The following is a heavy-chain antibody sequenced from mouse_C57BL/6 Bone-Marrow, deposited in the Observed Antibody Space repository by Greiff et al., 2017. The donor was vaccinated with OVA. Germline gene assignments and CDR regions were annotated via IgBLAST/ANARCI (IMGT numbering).Heavy chain of an antibody. CDR3: ARYRYYGSSYGYWYFDV. V-gene: IGHV3-8*01. Sequence: EVMLVESGPGLAKPSQTLSLTCSVTGYSITSDYWNWIRKFPGNKLEYMGYISYSGSTYSNPSLKSRISITRDTSKNQYYLQLNSVTTEDTATYYCARYRYYGSSYGYWYFDVWGTGTTVTVSS. CDR1: GYSITSDY. J-gene: IGHJ1*03. D-gene: IGHD1-1*01. CDR2: ISYSGST.